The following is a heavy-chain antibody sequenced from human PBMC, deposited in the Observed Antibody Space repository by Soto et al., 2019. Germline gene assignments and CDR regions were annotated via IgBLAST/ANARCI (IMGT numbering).Heavy chain of an antibody. J-gene: IGHJ4*02. Sequence: ASVKVSCKASGYTFTSYAMHWVRQAPGQRLEWMGWINAGNGNTKYSQKFQGRVTITRDTSASTAYMELGSLRSEDTAVYYCARNMRAFWDGSYSPSISPDYWGQGTLVTVSS. CDR2: INAGNGNT. CDR1: GYTFTSYA. D-gene: IGHD3-3*01. V-gene: IGHV1-3*01. CDR3: ARNMRAFWDGSYSPSISPDY.